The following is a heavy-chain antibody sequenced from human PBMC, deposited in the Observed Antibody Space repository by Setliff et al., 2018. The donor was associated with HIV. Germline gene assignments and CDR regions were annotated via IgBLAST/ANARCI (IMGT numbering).Heavy chain of an antibody. J-gene: IGHJ5*01. D-gene: IGHD2-15*01. CDR2: INHSGDT. V-gene: IGHV4-34*01. CDR1: GGSFSGYF. CDR3: ARGFEGFCSGGSCHWFDS. Sequence: SETLSLTCAVYGGSFSGYFWTWIRQPPQKRLEWIGEINHSGDTNYNPSLKSRVTISRDTSKNQFSLRLSSTTVADTAVYYCARGFEGFCSGGSCHWFDSWGQGTLVTVSS.